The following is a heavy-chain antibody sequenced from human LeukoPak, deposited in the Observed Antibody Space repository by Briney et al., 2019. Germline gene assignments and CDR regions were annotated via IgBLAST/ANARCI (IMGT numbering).Heavy chain of an antibody. CDR3: AREGDYGDYSKSFYYMDV. J-gene: IGHJ6*03. CDR1: GGYIGSYY. Sequence: PSETLSLTCAVSGGYIGSYYWSWIRQPAGKGLEWIGRIHTSENTDYKPPLNSRVTMSVDMSTSQFSLRLTSVTAADTAVYYCAREGDYGDYSKSFYYMDVWGKGTTVTVSS. CDR2: IHTSENT. V-gene: IGHV4-4*07. D-gene: IGHD4-17*01.